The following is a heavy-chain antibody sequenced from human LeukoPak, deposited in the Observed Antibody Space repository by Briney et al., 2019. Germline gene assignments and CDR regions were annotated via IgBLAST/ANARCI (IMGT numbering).Heavy chain of an antibody. CDR2: ISGSGGST. J-gene: IGHJ4*02. D-gene: IGHD3-9*01. CDR3: AKAAGLRYFDWLLLAF. Sequence: QPGRSLRLSCAASGFTFDDYAMHWVRQAPGKGLEWVSGISGSGGSTYYADSVRGRFTISRDNSKNTLYLQMNSLRAEDTAVYYCAKAAGLRYFDWLLLAFWGQGTLVTVSS. V-gene: IGHV3-23*01. CDR1: GFTFDDYA.